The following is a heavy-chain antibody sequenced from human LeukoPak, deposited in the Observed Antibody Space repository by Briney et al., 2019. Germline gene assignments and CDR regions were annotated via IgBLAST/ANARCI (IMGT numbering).Heavy chain of an antibody. CDR2: IIPIFGTA. CDR1: GYTFTSYA. J-gene: IGHJ5*02. Sequence: SVKVSCKASGYTFTSYAMNWVRQAPGQGLEWMGGIIPIFGTANYAQKFQGRVTITADESTSTAYMELSSLRSEDTAVYYCSGRLGYCSGGSCYPWGQGTLVTVSS. CDR3: SGRLGYCSGGSCYP. V-gene: IGHV1-69*13. D-gene: IGHD2-15*01.